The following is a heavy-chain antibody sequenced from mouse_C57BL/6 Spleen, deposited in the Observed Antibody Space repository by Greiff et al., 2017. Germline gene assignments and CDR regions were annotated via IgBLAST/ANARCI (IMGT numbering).Heavy chain of an antibody. CDR1: GYTFTSYW. J-gene: IGHJ2*01. CDR2: INPSNGGT. V-gene: IGHV1-53*01. Sequence: QVHVKQPGTELVKPGASVKLSCKASGYTFTSYWMHWVKQRPGQGLEWIGNINPSNGGTNYNEKFKSKATLTVDKSSSTAYMQLSSLTSEDSAVYYCARSGSYYSNYVGLDYWGQGTTLTVSS. D-gene: IGHD2-5*01. CDR3: ARSGSYYSNYVGLDY.